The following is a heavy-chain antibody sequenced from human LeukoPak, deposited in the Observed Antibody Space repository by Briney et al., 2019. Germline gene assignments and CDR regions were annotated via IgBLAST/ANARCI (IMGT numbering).Heavy chain of an antibody. D-gene: IGHD3-3*01. CDR2: IRNDGTIK. CDR3: AKVLFGGRYRPGEFDY. J-gene: IGHJ4*02. V-gene: IGHV3-30*02. Sequence: GGTLRLSCAASGFSFTTSGMSWVRQAPGKGLEWVAFIRNDGTIKYYADSGKGRFTISRDNSENTLYLQMNSLRPEDTAVYYCAKVLFGGRYRPGEFDYWGQGTLVTVSS. CDR1: GFSFTTSG.